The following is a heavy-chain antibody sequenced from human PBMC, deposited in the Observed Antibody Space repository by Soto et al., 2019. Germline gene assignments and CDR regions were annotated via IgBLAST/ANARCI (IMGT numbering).Heavy chain of an antibody. V-gene: IGHV4-61*01. CDR1: GGSVSSGSYY. CDR3: ARDPSKNHPYSSSWYVGWFDP. CDR2: IYYSGST. Sequence: SDTLSLTCTVSGGSVSSGSYYWSWILHPPGKGLEWIGYIYYSGSTNYNPSLKSRVTISVDTSKNQFSLKLSSVTAADTAVYYCARDPSKNHPYSSSWYVGWFDPWGQGTLVTVSS. D-gene: IGHD6-13*01. J-gene: IGHJ5*02.